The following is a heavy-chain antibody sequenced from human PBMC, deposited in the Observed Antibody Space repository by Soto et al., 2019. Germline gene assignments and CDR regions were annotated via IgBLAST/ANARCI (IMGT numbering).Heavy chain of an antibody. J-gene: IGHJ6*03. D-gene: IGHD6-6*01. Sequence: GGSLRLSCAASGFTFSSYGMHWVRQAPGKEQERVAVIWYDGSNKYYADSVKGRFTISRDNSKNTLYLQMNSLRAEDTAVYYCAREAYSSSFYYYYYMDVWGKGTTVTVSS. V-gene: IGHV3-33*01. CDR1: GFTFSSYG. CDR3: AREAYSSSFYYYYYMDV. CDR2: IWYDGSNK.